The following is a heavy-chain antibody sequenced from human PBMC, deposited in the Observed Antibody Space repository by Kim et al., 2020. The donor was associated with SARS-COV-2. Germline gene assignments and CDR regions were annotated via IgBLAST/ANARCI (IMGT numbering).Heavy chain of an antibody. V-gene: IGHV3-23*01. Sequence: GGSLRLSCAASGFTFSNYAMNWVRQAPGKGLEWVSAISGRGDDTYYADSVKGRFTISRDNSKNTVHLQMNSLRADDTAVYYCAKDVGDWIRNYLDSWAQGSLVTVSS. D-gene: IGHD3-10*01. CDR2: ISGRGDDT. J-gene: IGHJ4*02. CDR1: GFTFSNYA. CDR3: AKDVGDWIRNYLDS.